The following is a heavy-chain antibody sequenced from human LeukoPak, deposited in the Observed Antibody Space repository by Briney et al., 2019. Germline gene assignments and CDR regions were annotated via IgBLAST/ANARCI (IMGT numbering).Heavy chain of an antibody. V-gene: IGHV4-39*07. CDR3: ARGERAAYCGGDCYSVGFDY. CDR1: GGSISSSSYY. D-gene: IGHD2-21*02. CDR2: IYYSGST. J-gene: IGHJ4*02. Sequence: SETLSLTCTVSGGSISSSSYYWGWIRQPPGKGLEWIGSIYYSGSTYYNPSLKSRDTISVDTSKNQFSLKLSSVTAADTAVYYCARGERAAYCGGDCYSVGFDYWGQGTLVTVSS.